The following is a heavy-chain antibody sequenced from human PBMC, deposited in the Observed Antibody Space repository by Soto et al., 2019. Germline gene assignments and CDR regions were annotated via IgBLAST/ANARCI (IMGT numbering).Heavy chain of an antibody. CDR2: TYYRSKWYN. Sequence: SQTLSLTCAISGDSVSSNSAAWNWIRQSPSRGLEWLGRTYYRSKWYNDYAVSVKSRITINPDTSKNQFSLQLNSVTPEDTAVYYCARGGIAVAGTRGAFDIWGQGTMVTVSS. V-gene: IGHV6-1*01. D-gene: IGHD6-19*01. CDR1: GDSVSSNSAA. J-gene: IGHJ3*02. CDR3: ARGGIAVAGTRGAFDI.